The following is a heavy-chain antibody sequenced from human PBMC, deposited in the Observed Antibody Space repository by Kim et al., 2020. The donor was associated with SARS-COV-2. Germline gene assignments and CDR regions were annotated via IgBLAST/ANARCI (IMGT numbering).Heavy chain of an antibody. CDR3: ARGYFDWLDLGDY. Sequence: YSQKFQGRVTITRDTSASTAYMELSSLRSEDTAVYYCARGYFDWLDLGDYWGQGTLVTVSS. J-gene: IGHJ4*02. D-gene: IGHD3-9*01. V-gene: IGHV1-3*01.